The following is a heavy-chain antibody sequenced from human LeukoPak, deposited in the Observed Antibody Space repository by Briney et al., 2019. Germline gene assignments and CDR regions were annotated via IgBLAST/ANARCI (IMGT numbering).Heavy chain of an antibody. CDR3: ARDYWNYYGSGSIRGVWFDP. CDR2: ISAYNGNT. Sequence: ASVKVSCKASGYTFTSYGISWVRQAPGQGLEWMGWISAYNGNTNYAQKLQGRVTMTTDTSTSTAYMELRSLRSDDTAVYYCARDYWNYYGSGSIRGVWFDPWGQGTLVTVSS. J-gene: IGHJ5*02. CDR1: GYTFTSYG. V-gene: IGHV1-18*01. D-gene: IGHD3-10*01.